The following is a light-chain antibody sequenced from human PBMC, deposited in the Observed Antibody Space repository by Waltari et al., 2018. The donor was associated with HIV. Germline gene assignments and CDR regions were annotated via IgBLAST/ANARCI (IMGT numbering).Light chain of an antibody. Sequence: QSALTQPRSVSGSPGQSVTISCTGTSSDAGDYKDVSWYQNHPGKAPKLIIYDVTERPSGVPDRFSGSKSGNTASLTISGLQAEDEADYFCCSHAGTSSFVIFGGGTKLTVL. CDR3: CSHAGTSSFVI. CDR1: SSDAGDYKD. V-gene: IGLV2-11*01. J-gene: IGLJ2*01. CDR2: DVT.